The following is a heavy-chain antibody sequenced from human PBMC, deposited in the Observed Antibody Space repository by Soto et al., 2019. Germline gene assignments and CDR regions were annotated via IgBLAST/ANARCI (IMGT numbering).Heavy chain of an antibody. V-gene: IGHV1-69*13. CDR3: ASSMVRGVIMRFDP. D-gene: IGHD3-10*01. Sequence: SVKVSCKASVGTFSSYAISWVRQAPGQGLEWMGGIIPIFGTANYAQKFQGRVTITADESTSTAYMELSSLRSEDTAVYYCASSMVRGVIMRFDPWGQGTLVTVSS. CDR1: VGTFSSYA. J-gene: IGHJ5*02. CDR2: IIPIFGTA.